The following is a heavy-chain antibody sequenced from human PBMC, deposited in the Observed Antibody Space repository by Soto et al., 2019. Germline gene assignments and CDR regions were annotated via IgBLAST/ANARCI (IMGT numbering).Heavy chain of an antibody. D-gene: IGHD3-9*01. J-gene: IGHJ5*02. CDR3: ARDKGKYYEILTGYGPYNWFAP. Sequence: QVQLVQSGAEVQKPGSSVKVSCKASGGTFSSYAISWVRQAPGQGLEWMGGIIPIFGTANYEQKFQGRVTITAEESTRTGYMELSSLRSEDTAVYYCARDKGKYYEILTGYGPYNWFAPWGQGTLVTVSS. CDR2: IIPIFGTA. V-gene: IGHV1-69*01. CDR1: GGTFSSYA.